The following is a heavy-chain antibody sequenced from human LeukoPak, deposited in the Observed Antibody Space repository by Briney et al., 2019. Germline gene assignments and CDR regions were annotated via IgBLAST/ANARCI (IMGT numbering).Heavy chain of an antibody. D-gene: IGHD6-19*01. CDR3: AKDLYSGIAVAGTLQH. V-gene: IGHV3-33*06. CDR1: GFTFSSYG. Sequence: GGSLRLSCAASGFTFSSYGMHWVRQAPGKGLEWVAVIWYDGSNKYYADSVKGRFTISRDNSKNTLYLQMNSLRAEDTAVYYCAKDLYSGIAVAGTLQHWGQGTLVTVSS. J-gene: IGHJ1*01. CDR2: IWYDGSNK.